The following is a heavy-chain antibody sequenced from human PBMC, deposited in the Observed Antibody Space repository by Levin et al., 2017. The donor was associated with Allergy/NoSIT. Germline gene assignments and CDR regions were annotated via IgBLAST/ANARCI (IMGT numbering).Heavy chain of an antibody. Sequence: PGGSLRLSCAASGFTVSSNYMSWVRQAPGKGLEWVSVIYSGGSTYYADSVKGRFTISRDNSKNTLYLQMNSLRAEDTAVYYCARVGTYYYGSGSYYNGFDYWGQGTLVTVSS. CDR2: IYSGGST. V-gene: IGHV3-66*01. CDR1: GFTVSSNY. D-gene: IGHD3-10*01. CDR3: ARVGTYYYGSGSYYNGFDY. J-gene: IGHJ4*02.